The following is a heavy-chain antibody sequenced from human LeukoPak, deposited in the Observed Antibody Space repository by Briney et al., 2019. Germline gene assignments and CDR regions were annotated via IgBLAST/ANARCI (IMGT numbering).Heavy chain of an antibody. CDR3: ARSRDGYNFGLDY. D-gene: IGHD5-24*01. J-gene: IGHJ4*02. Sequence: PSETLSLTCTVSGGSIRSGSYYWSWIRQAAGKGLEWIGRVYTSGSTNYNPSLESRVTISVDTSKNQFSLNLSSVTAADTAVYYCARSRDGYNFGLDYWGQGTLVTVSS. CDR2: VYTSGST. CDR1: GGSIRSGSYY. V-gene: IGHV4-61*02.